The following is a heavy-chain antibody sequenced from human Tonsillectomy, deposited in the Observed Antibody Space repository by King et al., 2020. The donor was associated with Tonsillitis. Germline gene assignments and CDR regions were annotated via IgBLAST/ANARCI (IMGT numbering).Heavy chain of an antibody. CDR3: ASPYPVLKY. Sequence: QLQESGPGLVKPSETLSLTCTVFGVSISSYYWSWIRQPPGNRLEWCGYIIYSGGTNYNPSLKSRVTISVDTSKNQFSLKLSSVTAADTAVYYCASPYPVLKYWGQGTLVTVSS. V-gene: IGHV4-59*01. J-gene: IGHJ4*02. CDR1: GVSISSYY. CDR2: IIYSGGT. D-gene: IGHD3-9*01.